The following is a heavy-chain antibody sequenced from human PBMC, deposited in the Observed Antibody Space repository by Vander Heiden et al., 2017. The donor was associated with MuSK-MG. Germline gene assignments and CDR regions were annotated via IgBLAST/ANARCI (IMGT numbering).Heavy chain of an antibody. Sequence: QVQPVQSGAEVMKPGASVMDSCTASGYTFTGYYMHWVRQAPGQGLEWMGWINPNSGGTNYAQKFQGRVTMTRDTSISTAYMELSRLRSDDTAVYYCARIHPAIAVGDYWGQGTLVTVSS. CDR3: ARIHPAIAVGDY. J-gene: IGHJ4*02. CDR2: INPNSGGT. D-gene: IGHD6-19*01. CDR1: GYTFTGYY. V-gene: IGHV1-2*02.